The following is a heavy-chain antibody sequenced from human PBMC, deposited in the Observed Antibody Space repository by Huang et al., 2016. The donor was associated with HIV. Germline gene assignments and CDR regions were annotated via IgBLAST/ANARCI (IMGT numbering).Heavy chain of an antibody. CDR3: ARHFSYYDSSGYTPWDAFDI. D-gene: IGHD3-22*01. J-gene: IGHJ3*02. CDR1: GGSITSSSYY. V-gene: IGHV4-39*01. Sequence: QLQLQGSGPGLVKPSKTLSLTCTVSGGSITSSSYYWGWIRQPPGKGLEWVGSIYYSGSTDYNPSLKSRVTVSGDTSKNQFSLKLSSVTAADTAVYYCARHFSYYDSSGYTPWDAFDIWGQGTMVTVSS. CDR2: IYYSGST.